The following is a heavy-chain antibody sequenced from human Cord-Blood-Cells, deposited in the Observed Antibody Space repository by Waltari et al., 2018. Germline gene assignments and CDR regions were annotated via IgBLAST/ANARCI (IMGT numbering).Heavy chain of an antibody. V-gene: IGHV1-8*03. CDR3: ARVGYSSSWYAFDI. D-gene: IGHD6-13*01. J-gene: IGHJ3*02. CDR1: GYTFTSYD. CDR2: MNPNSGNT. Sequence: QVQLVQSGAEVKKPGASVKVSCKASGYTFTSYDINWVRQATGQGLEWMGSMNPNSGNTGYAQKFQGRVTITRNTSISTAYMELSSLRSGDTAVYYCARVGYSSSWYAFDIWGQGTMVTVSS.